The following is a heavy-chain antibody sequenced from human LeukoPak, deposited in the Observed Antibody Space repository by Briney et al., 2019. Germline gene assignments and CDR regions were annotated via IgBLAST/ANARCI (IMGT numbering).Heavy chain of an antibody. CDR3: ARETTVAVDY. CDR2: INHSGST. CDR1: GGSFSGYY. Sequence: SETLSLTCAVYGGSFSGYYWSWIRQPPGKGLEWIGEINHSGSTNYNPSLKSRVTISVDTSKNQFSLKLSSVTAADTAVYYCARETTVAVDYWGQGTLVTVSS. J-gene: IGHJ4*02. D-gene: IGHD4-17*01. V-gene: IGHV4-34*01.